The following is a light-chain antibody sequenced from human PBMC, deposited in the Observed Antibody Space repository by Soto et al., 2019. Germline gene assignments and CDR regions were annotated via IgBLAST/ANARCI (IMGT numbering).Light chain of an antibody. CDR3: QQRSNWPT. V-gene: IGKV3-11*01. CDR2: DAS. CDR1: QSLTSN. Sequence: EIFLTQSPVTLSVSPGARATLSCRASQSLTSNLAWYQQRPDQAPRLLIYDASNRATGIPARFSGSGSETDFTLTISSLEPEDFAVYYCQQRSNWPTFGQGTRLEIK. J-gene: IGKJ5*01.